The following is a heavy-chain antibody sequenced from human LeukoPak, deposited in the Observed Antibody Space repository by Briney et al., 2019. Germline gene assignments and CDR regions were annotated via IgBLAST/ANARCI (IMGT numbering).Heavy chain of an antibody. V-gene: IGHV3-30*02. CDR3: ANGEEWELGSPGFDH. CDR1: GFTFSSYG. D-gene: IGHD1-26*01. CDR2: IRYDGSDK. Sequence: GGSLRLSCAVSGFTFSSYGMHWVGQAPGKGLEWVSFIRYDGSDKYYADSVRGRFTISRDNSKNMVYLQMNNVRAEDTSLYYCANGEEWELGSPGFDHWGHGTLVTVSS. J-gene: IGHJ4*01.